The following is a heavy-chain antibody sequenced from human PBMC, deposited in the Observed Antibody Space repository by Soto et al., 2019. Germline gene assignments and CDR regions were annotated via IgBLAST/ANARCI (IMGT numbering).Heavy chain of an antibody. J-gene: IGHJ4*02. CDR3: ARGIPYSNYNDYNPFDY. Sequence: EVQLAETGGGLIQPGGSLRLSCAASGFTVSSNYMSWVRQAPGKGLEWVSVIYSGGSTYYADSVKGRFTISRDNSKNTLYLQMNSLRAEDTAVYYCARGIPYSNYNDYNPFDYWGQGTLVTVSS. CDR2: IYSGGST. CDR1: GFTVSSNY. D-gene: IGHD4-4*01. V-gene: IGHV3-53*02.